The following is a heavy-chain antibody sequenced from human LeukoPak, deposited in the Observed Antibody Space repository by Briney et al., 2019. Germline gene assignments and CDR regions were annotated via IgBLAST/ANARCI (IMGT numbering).Heavy chain of an antibody. CDR1: GDTVSSNSAA. V-gene: IGHV6-1*01. D-gene: IGHD1-7*01. J-gene: IGHJ4*02. CDR2: TYYRSKWFN. Sequence: SQTLSLTCDISGDTVSSNSAAWSWIRQSPSRGLEWLGRTYYRSKWFNDYAMSVKGRMTINPDTSKNQFSLQLNSVTPEDTAVYYCARDLHELELYYFDSWGQGTLVIVSS. CDR3: ARDLHELELYYFDS.